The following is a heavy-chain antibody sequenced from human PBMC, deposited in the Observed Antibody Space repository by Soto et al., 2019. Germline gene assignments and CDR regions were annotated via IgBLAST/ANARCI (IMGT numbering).Heavy chain of an antibody. CDR3: ARDRDDYGSGNYYNRIDF. CDR1: GGIFSTYA. Sequence: QVQLVQSGAEVKKPESSVKVSCKASGGIFSTYAISWLRQAPGQGLEWMGGIIPLFGTPNYAQRFQGRVTITADEYTSTAYMELSRLRSEDTAVYYCARDRDDYGSGNYYNRIDFWGQGTLVTVSS. D-gene: IGHD3-10*01. V-gene: IGHV1-69*01. J-gene: IGHJ4*02. CDR2: IIPLFGTP.